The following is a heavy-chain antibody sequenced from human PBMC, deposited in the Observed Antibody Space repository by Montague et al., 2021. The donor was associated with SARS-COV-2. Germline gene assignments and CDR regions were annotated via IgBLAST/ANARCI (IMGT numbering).Heavy chain of an antibody. D-gene: IGHD3-3*01. J-gene: IGHJ5*02. CDR1: GGSFSGYY. CDR3: ARGADYDFWSGFLRYKWFDP. V-gene: IGHV4-34*01. CDR2: INHSGST. Sequence: SETLSLTCAVYGGSFSGYYWTWIRQSPRKGLELIGEINHSGSTNYNPSLKSRLTISVDTSKKQFSLKLNSMTAADTAVYYCARGADYDFWSGFLRYKWFDPWGLGTPVTVSS.